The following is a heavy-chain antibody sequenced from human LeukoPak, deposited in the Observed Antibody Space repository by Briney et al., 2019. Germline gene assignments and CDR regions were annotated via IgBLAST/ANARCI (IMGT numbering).Heavy chain of an antibody. CDR3: AKEWRFSSSWYQYYFDY. V-gene: IGHV3-23*01. CDR1: GFTVSSYA. D-gene: IGHD6-13*01. J-gene: IGHJ4*02. CDR2: ISGSGGSK. Sequence: GGSLRLSCAASGFTVSSYAMSWVRQAPGKGLEWISAISGSGGSKYYADSVKGRFTISRDTSTNTLYLQLNSLRVDDTAVYFCAKEWRFSSSWYQYYFDYWGQGTLVTVSS.